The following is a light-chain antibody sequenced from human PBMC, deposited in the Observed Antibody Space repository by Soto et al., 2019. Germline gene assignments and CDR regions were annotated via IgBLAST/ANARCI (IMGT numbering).Light chain of an antibody. CDR3: QQFDNLPLT. J-gene: IGKJ4*01. V-gene: IGKV1-33*01. Sequence: DIQMTQSPSSLSASVGDRVTITCQASQDISNYLNWYQQKPGKAPKILIYDASVLEAGVPSRFSGGGSGTHFTLPISSLQAEDVATYYCQQFDNLPLTFGGGTKMEIK. CDR1: QDISNY. CDR2: DAS.